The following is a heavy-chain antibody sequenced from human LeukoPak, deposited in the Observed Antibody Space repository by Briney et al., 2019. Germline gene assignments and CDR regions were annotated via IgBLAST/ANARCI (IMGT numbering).Heavy chain of an antibody. D-gene: IGHD6-13*01. Sequence: PGGSLRVSCAASGFTVSSNYMSWVRQAPGKGLEWVSVIYSGGSTYYADSVEGRFTISRDNSKNTLYLQMNSLRAEDTAVYYCARDALIAAAGTGNYWGQGTLVTVSS. CDR3: ARDALIAAAGTGNY. J-gene: IGHJ4*02. CDR2: IYSGGST. CDR1: GFTVSSNY. V-gene: IGHV3-66*02.